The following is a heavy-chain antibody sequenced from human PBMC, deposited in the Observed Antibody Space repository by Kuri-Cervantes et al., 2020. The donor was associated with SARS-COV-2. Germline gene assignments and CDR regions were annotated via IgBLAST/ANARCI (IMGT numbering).Heavy chain of an antibody. Sequence: KVSCKHSGNSFTTYWIGWVRQMPGKGLEWMGIIYPGDSDTRYSPSFQGQVTISADKSISTAYLQWSSLKASDTAMYYCARRYYYGSSGYRPKDYYFDYWGQGTLVTVSS. J-gene: IGHJ4*02. CDR2: IYPGDSDT. CDR3: ARRYYYGSSGYRPKDYYFDY. D-gene: IGHD3-22*01. CDR1: GNSFTTYW. V-gene: IGHV5-51*01.